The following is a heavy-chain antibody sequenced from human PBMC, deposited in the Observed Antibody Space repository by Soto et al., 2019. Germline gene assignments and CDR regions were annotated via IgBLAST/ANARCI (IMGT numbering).Heavy chain of an antibody. Sequence: LSLTCAVSGYSISSGYYWGWIRQPPGKGLEWIGSIYHSGSTYYNPSLKSRVTISVDTSKNQFSLKLSSVTAADTAVYYCARVSAQREGLGESFRYWGQGTLVTVSS. CDR3: ARVSAQREGLGESFRY. V-gene: IGHV4-38-2*01. CDR1: GYSISSGYY. D-gene: IGHD3-16*01. CDR2: IYHSGST. J-gene: IGHJ4*02.